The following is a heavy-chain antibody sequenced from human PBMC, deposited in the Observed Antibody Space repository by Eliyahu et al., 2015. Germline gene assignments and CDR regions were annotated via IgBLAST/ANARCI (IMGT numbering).Heavy chain of an antibody. V-gene: IGHV3-7*01. D-gene: IGHD6-13*01. CDR2: IKQDGSEK. J-gene: IGHJ4*02. CDR1: GFXXSRXW. Sequence: EVQLVESGGGLVQPGGSLRLSCAASGFXXSRXWMSWVRQAPGKGLEWVANIKQDGSEKYYVDSVKGRFTISRDNAKNSLYLQMNSLRAEDTAVYYCAREDLYSSSWYGQYYFDYWGQGTLVTVSS. CDR3: AREDLYSSSWYGQYYFDY.